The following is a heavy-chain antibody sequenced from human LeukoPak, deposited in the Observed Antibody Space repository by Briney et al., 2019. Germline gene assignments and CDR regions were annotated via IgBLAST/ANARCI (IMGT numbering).Heavy chain of an antibody. V-gene: IGHV4-38-2*01. D-gene: IGHD2-8*01. CDR3: ARLGGYCTNGVCSND. CDR1: GYSISSGYY. J-gene: IGHJ4*02. CDR2: IYHSGST. Sequence: KSSETLSLTCAVSGYSISSGYYWGWIRQPPGKGLGWVGCIYHSGSTYYNPSLKSRVTISVDTSKNQFSLKMSSVTAADTAVYDCARLGGYCTNGVCSNDWGQGTLVTVSS.